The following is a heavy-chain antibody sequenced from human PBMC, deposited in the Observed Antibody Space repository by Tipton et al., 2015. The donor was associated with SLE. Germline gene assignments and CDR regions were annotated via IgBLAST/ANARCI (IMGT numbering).Heavy chain of an antibody. Sequence: GSLRLSCATSGFTFSNYWMSWVRQAPGKGLEWVANIKEDGSEIYYVDSVKSRFTISRDNAKNSLYLRMDSLRAEDTAVYYCTRLLFVGRDSSGYRPLDYWGQGTLVTVSS. CDR1: GFTFSNYW. CDR3: TRLLFVGRDSSGYRPLDY. V-gene: IGHV3-7*03. J-gene: IGHJ4*02. CDR2: IKEDGSEI. D-gene: IGHD3-22*01.